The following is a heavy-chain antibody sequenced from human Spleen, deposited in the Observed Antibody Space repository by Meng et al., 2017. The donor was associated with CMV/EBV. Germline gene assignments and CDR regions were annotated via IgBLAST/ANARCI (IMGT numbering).Heavy chain of an antibody. CDR1: GGSFSGYY. CDR2: ISQRGST. J-gene: IGHJ4*02. D-gene: IGHD3-10*01. CDR3: ARQGRVHFDF. Sequence: LSLTCAVYGGSFSGYYWSWIRQPPGKGLEWIGEISQRGSTNYSPSFKSRLTLSVHTSERQFSLRLTSVTAADTAVYYCARQGRVHFDFWGQGALVTVSS. V-gene: IGHV4-34*01.